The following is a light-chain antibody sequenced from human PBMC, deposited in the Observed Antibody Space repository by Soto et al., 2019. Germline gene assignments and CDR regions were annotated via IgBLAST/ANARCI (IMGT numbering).Light chain of an antibody. V-gene: IGLV2-23*02. CDR3: CSYAGRGV. CDR1: SSDVGSYNL. J-gene: IGLJ2*01. Sequence: QSALTQPASVSGSPGQSITISCTGTSSDVGSYNLVSWYQQHPGKAPKLMIYEVSKRPSGVSNRFSGSKSGNTASLTISGLQDEDEADYYCCSYAGRGVFGGGTKLTVL. CDR2: EVS.